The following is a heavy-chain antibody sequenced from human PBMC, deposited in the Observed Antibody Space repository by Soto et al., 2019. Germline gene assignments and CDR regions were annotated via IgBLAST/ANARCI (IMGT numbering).Heavy chain of an antibody. V-gene: IGHV4-30-4*01. Sequence: QVQLQESGPGLVKPSQTLSLTCTVSGGSINSADYYWSWIRQPPGEGLEWIGHIYDSGKTYTNPSLQSPVTMSADTSKTQFSLRLTSVTAADTAVYYGARGPTSDKVDYWGQGTLVTVSS. D-gene: IGHD3-10*01. J-gene: IGHJ4*02. CDR3: ARGPTSDKVDY. CDR1: GGSINSADYY. CDR2: IYDSGKT.